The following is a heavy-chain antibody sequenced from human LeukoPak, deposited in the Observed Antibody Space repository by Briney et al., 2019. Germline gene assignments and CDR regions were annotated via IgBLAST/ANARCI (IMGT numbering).Heavy chain of an antibody. D-gene: IGHD6-13*01. CDR3: ARGYIAAAGISFDY. CDR1: GGSISSYY. CDR2: IYTSGST. V-gene: IGHV4-4*07. J-gene: IGHJ4*02. Sequence: SETLSLTCTVSGGSISSYYWSWIRQPAGKGLEWIGRIYTSGSTNYNPSLKSRVTMSVDTSKNQFSLKLSSVTAADTAVYYCARGYIAAAGISFDYWGQGTLVTVSS.